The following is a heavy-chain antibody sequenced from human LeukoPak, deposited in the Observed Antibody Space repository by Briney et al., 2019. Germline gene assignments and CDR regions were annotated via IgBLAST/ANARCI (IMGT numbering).Heavy chain of an antibody. D-gene: IGHD5-18*01. Sequence: GGSLRLSCAPSRLTFHDHAMHWVRQAPGKGLEWVAGISWNSASIGYAVAVKGRFTISRDNAKNSLYLQMNTLRVEDTALYYCAKDLDAWIPTGRGMDVWGKGTTVTVSA. V-gene: IGHV3-9*01. J-gene: IGHJ6*04. CDR2: ISWNSASI. CDR1: RLTFHDHA. CDR3: AKDLDAWIPTGRGMDV.